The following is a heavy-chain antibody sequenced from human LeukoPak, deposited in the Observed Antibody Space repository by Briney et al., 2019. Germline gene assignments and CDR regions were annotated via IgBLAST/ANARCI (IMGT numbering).Heavy chain of an antibody. CDR2: ISSSSSYI. V-gene: IGHV3-21*01. CDR3: ARDPPTLGGY. CDR1: GFTFSSYS. Sequence: GGSLRLSCAASGFTFSSYSMNWVRQAPGKGLEWVSSISSSSSYIYYADSVKGRFTTSRDNAKNSLYLQMNSLRAEDTAVYYCARDPPTLGGYWGQGTLVTVSS. J-gene: IGHJ4*02.